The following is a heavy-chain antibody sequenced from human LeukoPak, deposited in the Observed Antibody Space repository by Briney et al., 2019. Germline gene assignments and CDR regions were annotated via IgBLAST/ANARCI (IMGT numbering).Heavy chain of an antibody. J-gene: IGHJ4*02. CDR3: AKAEVVTYYYDSSGYYVDY. V-gene: IGHV3-23*01. Sequence: GGSLRLSCAASGFTFSSYAMSWVRQAPGKGLEWVSAISGSGGSTYYADSVKGRFAISRDNSKNTLYLQMNSLRAEDTAVYYCAKAEVVTYYYDSSGYYVDYWGQGTLVTVSS. D-gene: IGHD3-22*01. CDR1: GFTFSSYA. CDR2: ISGSGGST.